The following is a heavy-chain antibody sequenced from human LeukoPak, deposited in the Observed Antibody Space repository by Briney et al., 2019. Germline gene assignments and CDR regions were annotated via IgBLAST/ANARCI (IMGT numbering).Heavy chain of an antibody. CDR2: IYYSGST. Sequence: SETLSLTCTVSGGSISSYYWSWIRQPPGKGLEWIGYIYYSGSTNYNPSLKSRVTISVDTSKNQFSLKLSSVTAADTAVYYCARGPYCSNNNCYSSFYYYYSGMDVWGQGTTVTVSS. J-gene: IGHJ6*02. CDR3: ARGPYCSNNNCYSSFYYYYSGMDV. CDR1: GGSISSYY. V-gene: IGHV4-59*01. D-gene: IGHD2-2*01.